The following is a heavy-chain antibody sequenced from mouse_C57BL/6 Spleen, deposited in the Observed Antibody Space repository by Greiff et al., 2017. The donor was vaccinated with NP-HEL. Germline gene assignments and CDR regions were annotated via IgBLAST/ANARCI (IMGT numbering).Heavy chain of an antibody. CDR3: ARGYYGSSLHYFDY. Sequence: DVMLVESGGGLVKPGGSLKLSCAASGFTFSDYGMHWVRQAPEKGLEWVAYISSGSSTIYYADTVKGRFTISRDNAKNTLFLQMTSLRSEDTAMYYCARGYYGSSLHYFDYWGQGTTLTVSS. CDR2: ISSGSSTI. V-gene: IGHV5-17*01. D-gene: IGHD1-1*01. J-gene: IGHJ2*01. CDR1: GFTFSDYG.